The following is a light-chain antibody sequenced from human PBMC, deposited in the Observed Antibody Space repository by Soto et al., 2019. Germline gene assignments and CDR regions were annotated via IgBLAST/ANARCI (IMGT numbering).Light chain of an antibody. J-gene: IGLJ2*01. CDR2: EIT. CDR1: SSDVGSYNL. CDR3: CSYAGSGTYVV. Sequence: QSALTQPASVSGSPGQSITISCTGTSSDVGSYNLVSWYQQHPGKVPKLMISEITKRPSGVSNRFSGSKSVITASLTSSVLPAEDADDYYFCSYAGSGTYVVFVGGTKVTVL. V-gene: IGLV2-23*02.